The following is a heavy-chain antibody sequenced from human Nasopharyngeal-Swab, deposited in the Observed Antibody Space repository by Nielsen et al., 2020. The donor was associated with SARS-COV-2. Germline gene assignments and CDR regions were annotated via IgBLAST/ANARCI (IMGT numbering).Heavy chain of an antibody. CDR1: GYTFTSYY. J-gene: IGHJ5*02. CDR2: INPSGGST. Sequence: ASVKVSCKASGYTFTSYYMHWVRQAPGQGLEWMGIINPSGGSTSYAQKFQGRVTITRDTSASTAYMELSGLRSEDTAVYYCARDLGTMVRGVISWFGPWGQGTLVTVSS. CDR3: ARDLGTMVRGVISWFGP. D-gene: IGHD3-10*01. V-gene: IGHV1-46*01.